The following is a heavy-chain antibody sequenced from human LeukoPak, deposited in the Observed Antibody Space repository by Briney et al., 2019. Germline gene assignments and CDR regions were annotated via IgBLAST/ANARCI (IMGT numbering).Heavy chain of an antibody. CDR1: GFTFSSYA. Sequence: GGSLRLFCAASGFTFSSYAMSWVRQAPGKGLEWVSAISGSGGSTYYADSVKGRFTISRDNSKNTLYLQMNSLRAEDTAVYYCAKTGGYCSSTSCRDYYYMDVWGKGTTVTVSS. V-gene: IGHV3-23*01. CDR3: AKTGGYCSSTSCRDYYYMDV. CDR2: ISGSGGST. D-gene: IGHD2-2*01. J-gene: IGHJ6*03.